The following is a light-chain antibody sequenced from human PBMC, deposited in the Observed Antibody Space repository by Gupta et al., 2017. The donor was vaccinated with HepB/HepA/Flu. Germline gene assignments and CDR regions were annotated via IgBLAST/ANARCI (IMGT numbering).Light chain of an antibody. CDR2: SAS. CDR3: QYRGA. CDR1: QSVSGY. J-gene: IGKJ1*01. Sequence: EIVLTQSPATLPLSPGERATPSCRASQSVSGYLAWYQQKPGQAPRLVMYSASIRASGIPARFSGSGYETDFTLTISSLEPEDFALYYCQYRGAFGQGTKVEIK. V-gene: IGKV3-11*01.